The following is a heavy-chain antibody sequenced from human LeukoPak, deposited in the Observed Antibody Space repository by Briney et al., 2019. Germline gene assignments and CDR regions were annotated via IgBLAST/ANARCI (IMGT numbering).Heavy chain of an antibody. Sequence: ASVKVSCKASGYTFTGYYMHWVRQAPGQGLEWMGWINPNSGGTNYAQKFQGRVTMARDTSISTAYMELSRLRSDDTAVYYCARDPVTYYHDSSGYPEPYFDYWGQGTLVTVSS. CDR3: ARDPVTYYHDSSGYPEPYFDY. D-gene: IGHD3-22*01. J-gene: IGHJ4*02. CDR2: INPNSGGT. CDR1: GYTFTGYY. V-gene: IGHV1-2*02.